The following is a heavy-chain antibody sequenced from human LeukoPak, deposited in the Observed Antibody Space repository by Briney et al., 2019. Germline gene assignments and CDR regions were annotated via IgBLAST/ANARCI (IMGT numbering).Heavy chain of an antibody. J-gene: IGHJ4*02. V-gene: IGHV4-59*01. D-gene: IGHD6-19*01. CDR1: GGSISSYY. CDR3: ARGEEQWLVPDY. Sequence: PSETLSLTCTVSGGSISSYYWSRIRQPPGKGLEWIGYIYYSGSTNYNPSLKSRVTISVDTSKNQFSLKLSSVTAADTAVYYCARGEEQWLVPDYWGQGTLVTVSS. CDR2: IYYSGST.